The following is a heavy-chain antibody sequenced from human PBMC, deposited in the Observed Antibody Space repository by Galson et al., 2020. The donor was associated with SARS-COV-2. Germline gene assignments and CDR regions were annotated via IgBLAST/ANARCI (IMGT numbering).Heavy chain of an antibody. Sequence: PGGSLRLSCAASGFTLSSYWMSWVRQAPGKGLEWVANIKQDGSEKYYVDSVKGRFTISSDNAKNSLYLQMNSLRAEDTALYYCARDQDGYNDFWGQGTMVTVSS. J-gene: IGHJ4*02. CDR1: GFTLSSYW. CDR3: ARDQDGYNDF. D-gene: IGHD5-12*01. V-gene: IGHV3-7*01. CDR2: IKQDGSEK.